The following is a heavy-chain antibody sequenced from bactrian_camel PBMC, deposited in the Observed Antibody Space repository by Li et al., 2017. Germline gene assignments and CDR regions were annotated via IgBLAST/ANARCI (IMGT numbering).Heavy chain of an antibody. J-gene: IGHJ6*01. D-gene: IGHD3*01. CDR2: INGDGTNT. Sequence: QLVESGGGSVQVGGSLRLSCVASGFSFSNYLNWVRQAPGKGLEWVSTINGDGTNTVYLDSVKGRFTISRDNAKNTVYLQMNSLKSEDTALYYCATGEPGVVFGTGALFGCWGQGTQVTVS. CDR1: GFSFSNY. CDR3: ATGEPGVVFGTGALFGC. V-gene: IGHV3-2*01.